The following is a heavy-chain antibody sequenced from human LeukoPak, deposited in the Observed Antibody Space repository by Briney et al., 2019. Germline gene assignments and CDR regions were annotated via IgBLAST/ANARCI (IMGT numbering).Heavy chain of an antibody. V-gene: IGHV3-33*01. CDR3: ARDMSSGWYDY. Sequence: GGSLRLSCAASGFTFSSYGRHWVRQAPGKGLEGVAVIWYDGSNKYYADSVKGRFTISRDNSKNTLSLQMNSLRAEDTTVYYCARDMSSGWYDYWGQGTLVTVSS. D-gene: IGHD6-19*01. CDR2: IWYDGSNK. J-gene: IGHJ4*02. CDR1: GFTFSSYG.